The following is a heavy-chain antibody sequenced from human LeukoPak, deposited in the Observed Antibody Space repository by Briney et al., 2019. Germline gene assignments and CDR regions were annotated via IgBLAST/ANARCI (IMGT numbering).Heavy chain of an antibody. CDR2: INPNSGGT. CDR3: ARVRLPHYNFDY. CDR1: GYTFTGYY. D-gene: IGHD4-11*01. Sequence: ASVKVSCKASGYTFTGYYMHWVRQAPGQGLEWMGRINPNSGGTNYAQKFQGRVTMTRDTSISTAYMELSRLRSDDTAVYYSARVRLPHYNFDYWGQGTLVTVSS. J-gene: IGHJ4*02. V-gene: IGHV1-2*06.